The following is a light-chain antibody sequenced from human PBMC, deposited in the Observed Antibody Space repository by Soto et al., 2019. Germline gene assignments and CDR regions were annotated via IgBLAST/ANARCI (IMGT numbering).Light chain of an antibody. CDR3: QQYGGSSWT. V-gene: IGKV3-15*01. CDR2: GAS. CDR1: QSVSSN. Sequence: EIVVTQSPATLSVSPGERATLSCRASQSVSSNLAWYQHKPGQAPRLLIYGASTRATGIPARFSGSGSGTDFTLTISRLEPEDIALYYCQQYGGSSWTFGQGTKVDI. J-gene: IGKJ1*01.